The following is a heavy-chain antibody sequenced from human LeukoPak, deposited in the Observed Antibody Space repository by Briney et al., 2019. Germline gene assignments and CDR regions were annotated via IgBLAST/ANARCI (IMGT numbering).Heavy chain of an antibody. J-gene: IGHJ2*01. CDR3: ARDSRPDYYGSGSRPWYFDL. V-gene: IGHV3-66*01. Sequence: QPGGSLRLSCAASGFTVSSNYMSWVRQAPGNGLEWVSVIYSGGSSYYADSVKGRFTISKDNSKNTLYLQMNSLRAEDTAVYYCARDSRPDYYGSGSRPWYFDLWGRGTLVTVSS. CDR2: IYSGGSS. CDR1: GFTVSSNY. D-gene: IGHD3-10*01.